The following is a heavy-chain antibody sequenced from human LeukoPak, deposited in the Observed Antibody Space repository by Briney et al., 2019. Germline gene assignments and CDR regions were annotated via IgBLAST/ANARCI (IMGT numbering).Heavy chain of an antibody. J-gene: IGHJ4*02. CDR1: GYTFTSYG. D-gene: IGHD3-22*01. CDR2: MSVYNGNT. Sequence: VASVKVSCKASGYTFTSYGISRVRQAPGQGLEWMGWMSVYNGNTNNAQKLQGRVTMTTDTSTSTAYMELKSLRSDDTAVYYCARVYDYYDTSGYYLGNYFDHWGRGTLVTVSS. CDR3: ARVYDYYDTSGYYLGNYFDH. V-gene: IGHV1-18*01.